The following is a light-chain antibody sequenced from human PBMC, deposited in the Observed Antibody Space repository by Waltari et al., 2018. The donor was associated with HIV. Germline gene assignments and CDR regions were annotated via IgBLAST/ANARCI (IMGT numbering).Light chain of an antibody. CDR2: DAS. J-gene: IGKJ2*01. CDR1: QNVDNY. Sequence: EIVLTQSPDTLSLSPGERASLSCRASQNVDNYLAWYQHKPGQAPRLLIYDASTRAADISRNFSDSGSGTEFTLTITSLRLEDFAVYYCQQRLVWPHTFGPGTKLQIK. V-gene: IGKV3-11*01. CDR3: QQRLVWPHT.